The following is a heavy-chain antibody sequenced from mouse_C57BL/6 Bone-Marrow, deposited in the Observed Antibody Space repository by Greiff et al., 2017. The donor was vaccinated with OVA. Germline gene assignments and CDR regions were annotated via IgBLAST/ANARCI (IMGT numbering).Heavy chain of an antibody. D-gene: IGHD3-2*02. CDR3: ARRQPGREVFDY. CDR2: INPGSGGT. J-gene: IGHJ2*01. CDR1: GYAFTNYL. V-gene: IGHV1-54*01. Sequence: QVQLQQSGAELVRPGTSVKVSCKASGYAFTNYLIEWVKQRPGQGLEWIGVINPGSGGTNYNEKFKGKATLTADKSSSTAYMQLSSLTSEDSAVYFCARRQPGREVFDYWGQGTTLTVSS.